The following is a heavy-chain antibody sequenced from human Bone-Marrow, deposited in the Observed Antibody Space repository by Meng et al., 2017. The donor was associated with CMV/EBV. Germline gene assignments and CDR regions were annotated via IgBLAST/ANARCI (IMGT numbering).Heavy chain of an antibody. CDR2: INPNSGGT. V-gene: IGHV1-2*02. CDR1: GYTFTGYY. CDR3: ARGDIVVVPAAIHYYYYGMDV. Sequence: SVKVSCKASGYTFTGYYMHWVRQAPGQGLEWMGWINPNSGGTNYAQKFQGRVTMTRDTSISTAYMELSRLRSDDTAVYYCARGDIVVVPAAIHYYYYGMDVWGQGTTVTVSS. J-gene: IGHJ6*02. D-gene: IGHD2-2*02.